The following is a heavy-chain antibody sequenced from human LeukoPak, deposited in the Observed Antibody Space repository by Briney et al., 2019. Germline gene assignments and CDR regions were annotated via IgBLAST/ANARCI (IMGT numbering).Heavy chain of an antibody. CDR1: GYTFTSYD. CDR3: ARAITHYYYYGMDV. V-gene: IGHV1-8*01. D-gene: IGHD1-14*01. J-gene: IGHJ6*02. CDR2: MNPNSGNT. Sequence: ASVKVSCKASGYTFTSYDINWVRQVTGQGLEWMGWMNPNSGNTAYAQKFQGRVTMTRNTSISTAYMELSSLRSEDTAVYYCARAITHYYYYGMDVWGQGTTDTVSS.